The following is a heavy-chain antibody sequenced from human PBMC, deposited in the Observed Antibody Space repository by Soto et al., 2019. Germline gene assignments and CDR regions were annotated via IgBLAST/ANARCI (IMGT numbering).Heavy chain of an antibody. D-gene: IGHD4-17*01. J-gene: IGHJ4*02. CDR2: IYSGGST. Sequence: EVQLVESGGGLIQPGGSLRLSCAASGFTVSSNYMSWVRQAPGKGLEWVSVIYSGGSTYYADSVKGRFTISRDNSKNTLYLQMNSLRAEDTAVYYCARTTTGSLGPFDYWGQGTLVTVSS. V-gene: IGHV3-53*01. CDR1: GFTVSSNY. CDR3: ARTTTGSLGPFDY.